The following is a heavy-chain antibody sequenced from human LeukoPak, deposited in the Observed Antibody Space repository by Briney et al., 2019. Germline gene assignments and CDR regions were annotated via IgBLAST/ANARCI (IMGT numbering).Heavy chain of an antibody. V-gene: IGHV5-51*01. D-gene: IGHD6-13*01. CDR1: GYSFTSYW. CDR3: ARREHSSSWYPDAFDI. CDR2: IYPGDSDT. J-gene: IGHJ3*02. Sequence: GESLKISCKGSGYSFTSYWIGWVRQMPGKGLEWMGIIYPGDSDTRYSPSFQGQVTISADKSISTAYLQWSSLKASDTAMYYCARREHSSSWYPDAFDIWGQGTMVTVSS.